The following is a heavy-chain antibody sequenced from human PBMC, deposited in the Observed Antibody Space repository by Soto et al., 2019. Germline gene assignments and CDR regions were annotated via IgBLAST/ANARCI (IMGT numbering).Heavy chain of an antibody. Sequence: GGSLRLSCAASDFAFSNAWINWVRQAPGKGLEWVGRIKSRALGGTTDFAAPVRGRFAITRDDSRNMVYMQMNNLNTEDTAVYYCTTDSYSPIVEVRFDYWGHGTLVTVS. V-gene: IGHV3-15*07. D-gene: IGHD1-26*01. CDR1: DFAFSNAW. CDR2: IKSRALGGTT. CDR3: TTDSYSPIVEVRFDY. J-gene: IGHJ4*01.